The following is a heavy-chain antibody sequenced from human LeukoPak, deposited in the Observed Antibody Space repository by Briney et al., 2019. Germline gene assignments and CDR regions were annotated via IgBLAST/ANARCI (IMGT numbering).Heavy chain of an antibody. D-gene: IGHD3-3*01. CDR3: ARRHSYYDFWSGYIDDY. J-gene: IGHJ4*02. CDR2: INAGNGNT. Sequence: ASVKVSCKASGYTFTSYAMHWVRQAPGQRLEWMGWINAGNGNTKYSQKFQGRVTITRDTSASTAYMELRSLRSDDTAVYYCARRHSYYDFWSGYIDDYWGQGTLVTVSS. V-gene: IGHV1-3*01. CDR1: GYTFTSYA.